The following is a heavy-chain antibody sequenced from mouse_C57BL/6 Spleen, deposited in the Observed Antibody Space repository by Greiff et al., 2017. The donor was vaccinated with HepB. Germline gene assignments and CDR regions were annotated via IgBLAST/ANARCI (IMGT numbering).Heavy chain of an antibody. CDR3: ASGDYGYDGGNAD. V-gene: IGHV1-4*01. CDR2: INPSSGYT. D-gene: IGHD2-2*01. CDR1: GYTFTSYT. J-gene: IGHJ3*01. Sequence: QVQLQQSGAELARPGASVKMSCKASGYTFTSYTMHWVKQRPGQGLEWIGYINPSSGYTKYNQKFKDKATLTADKSSSTAYMQLSSLTSEDSAVYYCASGDYGYDGGNADWGQGTLVTVSA.